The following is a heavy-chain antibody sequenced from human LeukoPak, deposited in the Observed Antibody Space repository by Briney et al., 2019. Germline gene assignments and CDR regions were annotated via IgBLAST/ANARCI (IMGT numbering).Heavy chain of an antibody. J-gene: IGHJ4*02. D-gene: IGHD3-3*01. CDR1: GFTFGDYT. CDR2: ITGDGGTT. V-gene: IGHV3-43*02. CDR3: AKGHFGAGDY. Sequence: GGSLRLSCAASGFTFGDYTMHWFRQPPGRGLQWVSLITGDGGTTSYAGSVKGRFTISRDNSRNSLYLHMNSLRNEDTALYYCAKGHFGAGDYWGQGTLVTVSS.